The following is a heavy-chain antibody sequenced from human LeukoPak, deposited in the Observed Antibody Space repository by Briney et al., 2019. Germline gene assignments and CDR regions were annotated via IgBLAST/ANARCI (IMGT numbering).Heavy chain of an antibody. D-gene: IGHD3-10*01. CDR3: ARDMGITMVRGVIPTWAYYMDV. Sequence: GASVKVSCKASGYTFTSYGISWVRQAPGQGLEWMGWISAYNGNTNYAQKLQGRVTMTTDTSTSTAYMELRSLRSDDTAVYYCARDMGITMVRGVIPTWAYYMDVWGKGTTVTVSS. CDR1: GYTFTSYG. J-gene: IGHJ6*03. V-gene: IGHV1-18*01. CDR2: ISAYNGNT.